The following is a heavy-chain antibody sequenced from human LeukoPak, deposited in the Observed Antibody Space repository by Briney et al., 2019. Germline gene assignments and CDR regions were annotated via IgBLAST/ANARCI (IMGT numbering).Heavy chain of an antibody. Sequence: GGSLRLSCEGSGFTFSTYWMDWVRQSAGKWIEWLASIHPDGSQKDYVESVKGRFTISRDNAKKSLYLQMNSLRAEDTATYYCATDRGYSSFDYWGQGTLVTVS. J-gene: IGHJ4*02. CDR3: ATDRGYSSFDY. CDR1: GFTFSTYW. D-gene: IGHD3-22*01. V-gene: IGHV3-7*01. CDR2: IHPDGSQK.